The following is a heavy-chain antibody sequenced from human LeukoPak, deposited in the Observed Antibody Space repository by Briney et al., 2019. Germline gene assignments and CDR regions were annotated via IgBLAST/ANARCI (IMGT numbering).Heavy chain of an antibody. Sequence: GGSLRLSCAASGFTFGSDAMSWVRQAPGKGLEWVSGINAGGSYTYYADSVKGRFTISRDNSKNTLYLQMNSLRAEDTAVYYCAKGRRGFYDSSGYFYIFDYWGQGTLVTVSS. CDR3: AKGRRGFYDSSGYFYIFDY. CDR1: GFTFGSDA. CDR2: INAGGSYT. D-gene: IGHD3-22*01. V-gene: IGHV3-23*01. J-gene: IGHJ4*02.